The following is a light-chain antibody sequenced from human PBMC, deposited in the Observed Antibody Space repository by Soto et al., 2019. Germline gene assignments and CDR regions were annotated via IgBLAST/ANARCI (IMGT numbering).Light chain of an antibody. CDR3: QQYGSSPRT. Sequence: IVLTQSPGTLSLYPGERATLSCRASQSVSSSYLAWYQQKPGQAPRLLIYAASGRATGIPDRFSGSGSGTDFTLTISRLEPEDFAVYYCQQYGSSPRTFGGGTKVDIK. CDR2: AAS. V-gene: IGKV3-20*01. CDR1: QSVSSSY. J-gene: IGKJ4*01.